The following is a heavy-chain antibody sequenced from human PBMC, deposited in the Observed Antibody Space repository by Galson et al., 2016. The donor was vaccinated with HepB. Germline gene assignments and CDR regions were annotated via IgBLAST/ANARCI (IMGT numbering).Heavy chain of an antibody. D-gene: IGHD2-2*01. Sequence: ETLSLTCAVSGGSISSDKWWTWVRQAPGEGLEWIGEIYSGSTNYNPSLKSRVTISIDKSHNHFSLNLNSVTAADTAVYYCASVRLGCSSTSCYIDDWGQGTLVTVSS. CDR2: IYSGST. CDR1: GGSISSDKW. V-gene: IGHV4-4*02. CDR3: ASVRLGCSSTSCYIDD. J-gene: IGHJ4*02.